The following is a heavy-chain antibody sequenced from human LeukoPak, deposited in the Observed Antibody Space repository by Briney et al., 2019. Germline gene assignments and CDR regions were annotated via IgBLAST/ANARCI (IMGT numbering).Heavy chain of an antibody. V-gene: IGHV3-73*01. J-gene: IGHJ6*02. Sequence: QTGGSLRLSCAASGFTFSGSAMHWVRQASGKGLEWVGRIRSKANSYATAYAALVKGRFTISRDDSKNMAYLQMNSLKTEDTAVYYCTRRDYGDCSSYYYYGMDVWGQGTTVTVSS. CDR2: IRSKANSYAT. CDR3: TRRDYGDCSSYYYYGMDV. CDR1: GFTFSGSA. D-gene: IGHD4-17*01.